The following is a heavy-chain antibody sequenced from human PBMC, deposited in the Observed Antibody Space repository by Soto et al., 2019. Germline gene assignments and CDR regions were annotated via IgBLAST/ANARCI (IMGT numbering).Heavy chain of an antibody. J-gene: IGHJ4*02. CDR3: AKGSRASRPYYFDC. D-gene: IGHD6-6*01. CDR1: GFTFRSSA. V-gene: IGHV3-23*01. Sequence: GGSLRLSCTTSGFTFRSSAMSWVRQTPGKGLEWVSAIGGDGVGTYYADSVKGRFTISRDNPRNSLFLQMNSLRAEDTALYYCAKGSRASRPYYFDCWGQGTLVTVSS. CDR2: IGGDGVGT.